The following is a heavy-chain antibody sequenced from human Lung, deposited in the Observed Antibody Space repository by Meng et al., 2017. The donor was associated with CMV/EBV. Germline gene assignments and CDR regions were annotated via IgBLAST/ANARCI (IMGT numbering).Heavy chain of an antibody. CDR3: ARGPPLIGYCSSTSCYGIRY. CDR1: SFRGYY. Sequence: SFRGYYWSWIRQPPGKGLEWIGEINHSGSTNYNPSLKSRVTISVDTSKNQFSLKLSSVTAADTAVYYCARGPPLIGYCSSTSCYGIRYWGQGTLVTVSS. J-gene: IGHJ4*02. V-gene: IGHV4-34*01. D-gene: IGHD2-2*01. CDR2: INHSGST.